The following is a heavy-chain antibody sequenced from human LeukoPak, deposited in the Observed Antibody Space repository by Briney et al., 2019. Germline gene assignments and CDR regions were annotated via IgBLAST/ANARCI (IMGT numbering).Heavy chain of an antibody. CDR1: GGSISSHC. CDR3: ARVFPAVPAAHWYFDL. D-gene: IGHD2-2*01. CDR2: IYYSGST. Sequence: PSETLSLTCTVSGGSISSHCWSWIRQPPGKGLEWIGYIYYSGSTNYNPSLKSRVTISVDTSKNQFSLKLSSVTAADTAVYYCARVFPAVPAAHWYFDLWGRGTLVTVSS. J-gene: IGHJ2*01. V-gene: IGHV4-59*11.